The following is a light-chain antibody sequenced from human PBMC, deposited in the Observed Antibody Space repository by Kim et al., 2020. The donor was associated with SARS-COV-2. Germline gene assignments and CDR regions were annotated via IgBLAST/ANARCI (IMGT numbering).Light chain of an antibody. Sequence: ASVGARVTITCRASQDIRNDLGWYQQNPGRAPKRLIYGASSLQSVVPSRFSGSGSGTEFTLTISSLQPEDFATYFCLQHNTYPITFGRGTRLEIK. CDR2: GAS. CDR3: LQHNTYPIT. V-gene: IGKV1-17*01. CDR1: QDIRND. J-gene: IGKJ5*01.